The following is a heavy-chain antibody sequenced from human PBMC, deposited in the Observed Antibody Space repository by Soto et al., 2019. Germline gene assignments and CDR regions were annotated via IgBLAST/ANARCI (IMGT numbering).Heavy chain of an antibody. V-gene: IGHV3-23*01. Sequence: AGGSLRLSCAASGFTFSSYAMSWVRQAPGKGLEWVSAISGSGGSTYYADSVKGRFTISRDNSKNTLYLQMNSLRAEDTAVYYCAKVNGITMIVVDFDYWGQGTLVTVSS. J-gene: IGHJ4*02. CDR2: ISGSGGST. D-gene: IGHD3-22*01. CDR3: AKVNGITMIVVDFDY. CDR1: GFTFSSYA.